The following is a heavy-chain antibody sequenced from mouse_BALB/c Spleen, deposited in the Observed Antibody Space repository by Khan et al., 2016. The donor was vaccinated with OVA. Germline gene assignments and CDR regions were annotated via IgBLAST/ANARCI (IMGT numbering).Heavy chain of an antibody. CDR3: ARAGYGFGAY. V-gene: IGHV1-54*01. J-gene: IGHJ3*01. CDR2: LNPGSGGT. Sequence: QVQLKQSGAELVRPGTSVKVSCKASGYAFTNYLIEWVKQRPGQGLEWIGVLNPGSGGTNYNDKFKDKATLTADTSSSTASMQLRSLTSDDSAVYFCARAGYGFGAYWGPGTLVTVSA. CDR1: GYAFTNYL. D-gene: IGHD1-2*01.